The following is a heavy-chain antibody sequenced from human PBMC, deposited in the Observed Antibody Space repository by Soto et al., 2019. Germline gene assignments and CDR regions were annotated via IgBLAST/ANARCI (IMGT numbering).Heavy chain of an antibody. CDR1: GFTFSSYW. D-gene: IGHD2-15*01. Sequence: GGSLRLSCAASGFTFSSYWMHWVRQAPGKGLVWVSRIDSDGSSTSYADSVKGRFTISRYNAKNTLYLQMNSLRSEDTAVYFCARADGGSPGAFDFWGQGTVVTVSS. CDR2: IDSDGSST. CDR3: ARADGGSPGAFDF. V-gene: IGHV3-74*01. J-gene: IGHJ4*02.